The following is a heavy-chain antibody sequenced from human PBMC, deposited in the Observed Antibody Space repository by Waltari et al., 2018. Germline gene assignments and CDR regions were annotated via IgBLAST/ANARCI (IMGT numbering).Heavy chain of an antibody. V-gene: IGHV3-21*01. CDR3: ARDVRFWSGLFGMDV. CDR2: ISSSSSYI. Sequence: EVQLVESGGGLVKPGGSLRLSCAASGFTFSSYSMNWVRQAPGKGLEWVSSISSSSSYIYYTDSVKGRFTISRDNAKNSLYLQMNSLIAEDTAVYYCARDVRFWSGLFGMDVWGQGTTVTVSS. J-gene: IGHJ6*02. D-gene: IGHD3-3*01. CDR1: GFTFSSYS.